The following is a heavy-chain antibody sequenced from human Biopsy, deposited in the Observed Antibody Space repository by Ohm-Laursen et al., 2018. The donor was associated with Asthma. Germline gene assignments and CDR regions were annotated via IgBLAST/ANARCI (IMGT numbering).Heavy chain of an antibody. V-gene: IGHV4-39*02. CDR1: GGSISSSSYY. Sequence: SDTLSLTCTVSGGSISSSSYYWGWIRQPPGKGLEWIGSIYYSGSTYYNPSLKSRVTISVDTSKNQFSLKLSSVTAADTAVYYCARDAWELQKPYAYYFDYWGQGTLVTVSS. CDR3: ARDAWELQKPYAYYFDY. CDR2: IYYSGST. J-gene: IGHJ4*02. D-gene: IGHD1-26*01.